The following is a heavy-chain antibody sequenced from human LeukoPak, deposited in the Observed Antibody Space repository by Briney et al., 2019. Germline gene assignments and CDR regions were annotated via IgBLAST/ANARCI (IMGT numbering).Heavy chain of an antibody. CDR2: ISGSGGST. CDR1: GFTFSSYA. V-gene: IGHV3-23*01. Sequence: GGSLRLPCAASGFTFSSYAMSWVRQAPGKGLEWVSAISGSGGSTYYADSVKGRFTISRDNFKNTLYLQMNSLRAEDTAVYYCAKDVRNSFAAYGMDVWGQGTTVTVSS. D-gene: IGHD2-21*01. CDR3: AKDVRNSFAAYGMDV. J-gene: IGHJ6*02.